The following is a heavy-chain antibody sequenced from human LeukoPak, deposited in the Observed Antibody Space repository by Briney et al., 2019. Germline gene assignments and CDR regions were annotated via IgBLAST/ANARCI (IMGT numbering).Heavy chain of an antibody. D-gene: IGHD6-6*01. V-gene: IGHV3-21*01. J-gene: IGHJ4*02. CDR3: ARDCLYSSSCYFDY. CDR1: GFTFSSYS. Sequence: GGSLRLSCAASGFTFSSYSMNWVRQAPGKGLEWVSSISSSSSYIYYADSVKGRFTISRDNAKDSLYLQMNSLRAEDTAVYYCARDCLYSSSCYFDYWGQGTLVTVSS. CDR2: ISSSSSYI.